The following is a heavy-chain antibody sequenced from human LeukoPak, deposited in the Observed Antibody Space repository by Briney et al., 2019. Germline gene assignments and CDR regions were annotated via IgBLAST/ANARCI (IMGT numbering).Heavy chain of an antibody. CDR3: ARGSGYGDYYGRGGSYYFDY. CDR1: GGTFSSYA. J-gene: IGHJ4*02. D-gene: IGHD4-17*01. Sequence: ASVKVSCKASGGTFSSYAISWVRQAPGQGLEWMGGIIPIFGTANYAQKLQGRVTITADESTSTAYMELSSLRSEDTAVYYCARGSGYGDYYGRGGSYYFDYWGQGTLVTVSS. V-gene: IGHV1-69*13. CDR2: IIPIFGTA.